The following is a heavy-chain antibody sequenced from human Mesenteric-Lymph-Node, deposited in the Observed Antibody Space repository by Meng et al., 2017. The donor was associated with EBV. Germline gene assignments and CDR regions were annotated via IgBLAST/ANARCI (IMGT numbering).Heavy chain of an antibody. D-gene: IGHD5-12*01. J-gene: IGHJ4*02. V-gene: IGHV4-4*02. CDR3: ARIAGYDRLYYFAY. Sequence: VQLQESGPCLAGPSGTLSLPCPLSAGSIISGTWWSWVRQPPGKGLEWIGEISHGGDTNYNPSLKSRVAISVDKSRNRFFLKLTSLTAADTAVYFCARIAGYDRLYYFAYWGQGTLVTVSS. CDR2: ISHGGDT. CDR1: AGSIISGTW.